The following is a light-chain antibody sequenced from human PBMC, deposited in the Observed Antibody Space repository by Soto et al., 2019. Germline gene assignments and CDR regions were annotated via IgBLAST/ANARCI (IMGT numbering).Light chain of an antibody. Sequence: QAVVTQPPSVSGAPGQRVTISCTGSSSNIGAGYDVHWYQQLPGTAPKLLIYGNNNRPSGVPDRFSGSKSGTSASLAITGLQAGDEADYYCQSYDSSLVVGVFGTGTKVTVL. CDR3: QSYDSSLVVGV. J-gene: IGLJ1*01. CDR2: GNN. V-gene: IGLV1-40*01. CDR1: SSNIGAGYD.